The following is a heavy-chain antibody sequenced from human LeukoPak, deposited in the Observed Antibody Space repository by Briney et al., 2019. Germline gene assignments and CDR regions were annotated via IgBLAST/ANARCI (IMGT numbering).Heavy chain of an antibody. D-gene: IGHD3-22*01. V-gene: IGHV4-4*07. J-gene: IGHJ3*02. CDR1: GGSISNYY. Sequence: SETLSLTCTVSGGSISNYYWSWIRQPAGKGLEWIGRIYTSGSTNYNPSLKSRVTMSVDTSKNQFSLKMSSVTAADTAVYYCARAYYDSSGYHDAFDIWGQGTMVTVSS. CDR2: IYTSGST. CDR3: ARAYYDSSGYHDAFDI.